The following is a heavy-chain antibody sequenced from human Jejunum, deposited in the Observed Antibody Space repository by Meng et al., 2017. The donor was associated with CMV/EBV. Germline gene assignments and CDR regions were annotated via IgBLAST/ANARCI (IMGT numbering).Heavy chain of an antibody. Sequence: VASGFTVSNNYMSWVRQAPGKGLRWVSVLYSGGTTYYADSVKGRFTISRDNSKNTLYLQMNSLRAEDTAVYYCARDARDYHGMDVWGQGTTVTVSS. J-gene: IGHJ6*02. D-gene: IGHD5-24*01. CDR2: LYSGGTT. CDR1: GFTVSNNY. V-gene: IGHV3-53*01. CDR3: ARDARDYHGMDV.